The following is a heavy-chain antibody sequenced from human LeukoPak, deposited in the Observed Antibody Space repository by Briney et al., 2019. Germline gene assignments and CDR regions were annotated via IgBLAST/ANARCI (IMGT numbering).Heavy chain of an antibody. V-gene: IGHV4-30-4*01. CDR3: ARPYYYDSRIDP. CDR2: MYYSGST. J-gene: IGHJ5*02. Sequence: SETLSLTCTVSGGSISSGDYYWSWIRQPPGKGLEWIAYMYYSGSTYYNPSLKSRVTMSAGTSKNQLSLKLCSVTAADTAVYYCARPYYYDSRIDPWGQGILVTVSS. CDR1: GGSISSGDYY. D-gene: IGHD3-22*01.